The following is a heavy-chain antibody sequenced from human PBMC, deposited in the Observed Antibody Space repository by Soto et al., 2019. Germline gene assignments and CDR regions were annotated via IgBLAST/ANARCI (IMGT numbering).Heavy chain of an antibody. D-gene: IGHD2-21*01. J-gene: IGHJ5*02. CDR1: GGSVTSGDYY. V-gene: IGHV4-30-4*01. CDR2: IYYSVST. CDR3: ARDVALSWFDH. Sequence: QVQLKESGPGLVKPSQTLSLTCTVSGGSVTSGDYYWRWSRQPPGKGLEWIGYIYYSVSTYYNPSLKSRVTISMDTSKTKFALKVSSVTGADAAVYYCARDVALSWFDHWGQGTLVTVSS.